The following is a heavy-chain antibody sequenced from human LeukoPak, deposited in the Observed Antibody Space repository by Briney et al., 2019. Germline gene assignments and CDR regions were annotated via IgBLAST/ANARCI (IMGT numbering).Heavy chain of an antibody. J-gene: IGHJ4*02. D-gene: IGHD3-22*01. CDR2: ISSSGSTI. Sequence: GGSLRLSCAASGFTFSDYYMSWIRQAPGKGLEWVSYISSSGSTIYYADSVKGRFTISRDNAKNSLYLQMNSLRAEDTAVYYCARALYYDSSGYLYYFDYWGQGTLVTGSS. V-gene: IGHV3-11*01. CDR3: ARALYYDSSGYLYYFDY. CDR1: GFTFSDYY.